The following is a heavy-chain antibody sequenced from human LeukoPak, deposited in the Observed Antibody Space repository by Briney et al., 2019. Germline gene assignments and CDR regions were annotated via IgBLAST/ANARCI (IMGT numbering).Heavy chain of an antibody. CDR3: ARDTSGWYFNL. D-gene: IGHD6-19*01. Sequence: PSPTLSLTYTVSGGSISSYYWSWIRQFPRNGLEWIRYIHYRVRINYNPSLKTGATMSIDTSKNQFSLNLTSVTPWATAVFYCARDTSGWYFNLWGRGTLVTVSS. J-gene: IGHJ2*01. CDR1: GGSISSYY. CDR2: IHYRVRI. V-gene: IGHV4-59*01.